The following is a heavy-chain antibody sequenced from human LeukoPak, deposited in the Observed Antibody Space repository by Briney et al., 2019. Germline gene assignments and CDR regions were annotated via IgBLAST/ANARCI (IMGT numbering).Heavy chain of an antibody. D-gene: IGHD3-10*01. J-gene: IGHJ4*02. Sequence: SETLSLTCAVYGGSFSGYYWTCIRQPPGKGLEWIGEIDYSGGTNYHPSLKSRVTISLDRSKNHFSLNLTSVTAADTAVYYCASPSGSSRSLAYWGQGTLVTVSS. CDR3: ASPSGSSRSLAY. CDR1: GGSFSGYY. CDR2: IDYSGGT. V-gene: IGHV4-34*01.